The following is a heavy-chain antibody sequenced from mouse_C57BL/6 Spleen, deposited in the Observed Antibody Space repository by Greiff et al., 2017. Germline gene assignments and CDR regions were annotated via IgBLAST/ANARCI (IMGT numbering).Heavy chain of an antibody. J-gene: IGHJ1*03. CDR3: ARRGAMITKGWYFDV. CDR2: IDPSDSET. CDR1: GYTFTSYW. Sequence: QVQLQQSGAELVRPGSSVKLSCKASGYTFTSYWMHWVKQRPIQGLEWIGNIDPSDSETHYNQKFKDKATLTVDKSSSTAYMQLSSLTSEDSAVYYCARRGAMITKGWYFDVWGTGTTVTVSS. V-gene: IGHV1-52*01. D-gene: IGHD2-4*01.